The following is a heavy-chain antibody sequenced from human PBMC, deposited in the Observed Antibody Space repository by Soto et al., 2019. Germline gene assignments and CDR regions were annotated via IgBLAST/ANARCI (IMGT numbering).Heavy chain of an antibody. CDR2: MSDDGSDR. CDR3: AGRSGSSDY. D-gene: IGHD3-10*01. J-gene: IGHJ4*02. CDR1: AFAFSNYT. V-gene: IGHV3-30*04. Sequence: PGGSLRLSCAASAFAFSNYTMHWVRQAPGKGLEWVALMSDDGSDRYYADAVKGRFTISRDNSKNTLYLKMDSLRGEDTALSYCAGRSGSSDYWGQGTLVTVSS.